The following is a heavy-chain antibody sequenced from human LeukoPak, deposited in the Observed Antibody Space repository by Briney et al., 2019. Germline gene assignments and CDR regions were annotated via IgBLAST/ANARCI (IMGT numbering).Heavy chain of an antibody. D-gene: IGHD3-22*01. J-gene: IGHJ2*01. CDR2: IYHTGAS. CDR1: GGSITTHY. CDR3: ARDTTFYDSSGYHPYWYFDL. V-gene: IGHV4-59*11. Sequence: SETLSLTCTVSGGSITTHYWSWIRQPPGEGLQWIVSIYHTGASNYNPSLKSRITISLDTSKNQFSLELRYVTDADTAEYYCARDTTFYDSSGYHPYWYFDLWGRGTPVTVSS.